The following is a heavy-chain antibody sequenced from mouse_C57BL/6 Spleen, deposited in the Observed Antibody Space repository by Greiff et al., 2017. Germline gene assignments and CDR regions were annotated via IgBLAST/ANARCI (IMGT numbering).Heavy chain of an antibody. Sequence: VKLQESGAELARPGASVKMSCKASGYTFTSYTMHWVNQRPGQGLEWIGYINPSSGYTKYNQKFKDKATLTADKSSSTAYMQLSSLTSEDSAVYYCARSDYSNLYFDYWGQGTTLTVSS. J-gene: IGHJ2*01. CDR3: ARSDYSNLYFDY. V-gene: IGHV1-4*01. CDR2: INPSSGYT. D-gene: IGHD2-5*01. CDR1: GYTFTSYT.